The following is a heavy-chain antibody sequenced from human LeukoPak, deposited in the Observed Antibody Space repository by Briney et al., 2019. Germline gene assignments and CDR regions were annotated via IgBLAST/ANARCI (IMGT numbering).Heavy chain of an antibody. V-gene: IGHV3-7*01. CDR3: ARDRATMVRGVNSGTNYYYFYYMDV. Sequence: PGGSLRLSCAASGFTFDHYAISWVRQAPGKGLEWVANIKQDGSEKYYVDSVKGRFTISRDDAKNSLYLQMNSLRAEDTAVYYCARDRATMVRGVNSGTNYYYFYYMDVWGKGTTVTVSS. CDR2: IKQDGSEK. CDR1: GFTFDHYA. J-gene: IGHJ6*03. D-gene: IGHD3-10*01.